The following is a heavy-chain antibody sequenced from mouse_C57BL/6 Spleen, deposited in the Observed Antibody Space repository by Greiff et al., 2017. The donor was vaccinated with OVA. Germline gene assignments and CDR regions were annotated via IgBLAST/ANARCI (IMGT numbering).Heavy chain of an antibody. CDR3: ARGSYLYYFDD. J-gene: IGHJ2*01. CDR2: ISDGGSYT. D-gene: IGHD1-1*01. V-gene: IGHV5-4*03. CDR1: GFTFSSYA. Sequence: DVKLVESGGGLVKPGGSLKLSCAASGFTFSSYAMSWVRQTPEKRLEWVATISDGGSYTYYPDNVKGRFTISRDNAKNNLYLQMSHLKSEDTAMYYCARGSYLYYFDDWGQGSTLTVSS.